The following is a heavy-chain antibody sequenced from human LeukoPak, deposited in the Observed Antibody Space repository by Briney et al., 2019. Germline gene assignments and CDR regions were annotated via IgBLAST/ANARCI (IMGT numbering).Heavy chain of an antibody. CDR1: GFTVSSNY. Sequence: GGSLRLSCAASGFTVSSNYMSWVRQAPGKGLEWVSVIYSGGSAYYADSVKGRFTISRDNSKNTLYLQMNSLRAEDTAVYYCASSRYYYDSSGYYYWGQGTLVTVSS. CDR3: ASSRYYYDSSGYYY. V-gene: IGHV3-53*01. J-gene: IGHJ4*02. CDR2: IYSGGSA. D-gene: IGHD3-22*01.